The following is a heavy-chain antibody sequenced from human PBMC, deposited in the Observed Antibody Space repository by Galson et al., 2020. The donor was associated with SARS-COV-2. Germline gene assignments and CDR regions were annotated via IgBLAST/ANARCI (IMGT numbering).Heavy chain of an antibody. CDR3: ARDVSDYVGELDY. Sequence: GGSLRLSCAASGFTFSSYWMSWVRQAPGKGLEWVATIKQDGSEKYYVDSVKGRFTISRDNAKNSLYLQMNSLRAEDTAVYYCARDVSDYVGELDYWGQGTLVTVSS. V-gene: IGHV3-7*01. CDR1: GFTFSSYW. CDR2: IKQDGSEK. D-gene: IGHD4-17*01. J-gene: IGHJ4*02.